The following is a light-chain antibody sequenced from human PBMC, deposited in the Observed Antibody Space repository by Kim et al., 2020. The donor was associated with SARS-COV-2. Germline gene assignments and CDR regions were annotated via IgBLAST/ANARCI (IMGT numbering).Light chain of an antibody. CDR1: QSVSSN. J-gene: IGKJ5*01. Sequence: SPGERATLSCRTSQSVSSNLAWYQQKPGQAPRLLIYGASTRATGIPARFSGSGSGTEFTLTISSLQSEDFAVYYCQQYNNWPPITFGQGTRLEIK. V-gene: IGKV3-15*01. CDR2: GAS. CDR3: QQYNNWPPIT.